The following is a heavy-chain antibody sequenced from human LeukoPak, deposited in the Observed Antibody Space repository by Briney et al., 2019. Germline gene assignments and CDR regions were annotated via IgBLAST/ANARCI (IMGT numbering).Heavy chain of an antibody. CDR2: ISSSSSYI. J-gene: IGHJ4*02. V-gene: IGHV3-21*01. CDR1: GFTFSSYS. Sequence: GGSLRLSCAASGFTFSSYSMNWVRQAPGKGLEWVSSISSSSSYIYYADSVKGRFTISRGNAKNSLYLQMNSLRAEDMAVYYCARDNYYDSSGLGYWGQGTLVTVSS. D-gene: IGHD3-22*01. CDR3: ARDNYYDSSGLGY.